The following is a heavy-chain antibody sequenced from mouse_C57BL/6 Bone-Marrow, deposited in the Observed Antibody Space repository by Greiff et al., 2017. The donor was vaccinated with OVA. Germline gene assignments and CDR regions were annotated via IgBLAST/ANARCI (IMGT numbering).Heavy chain of an antibody. D-gene: IGHD1-1*01. CDR3: ARGKVEDAMDY. Sequence: VKLQESGAELVRPGASVKLSCKASGYTFTDYYINWVKQRPGQGLEWIARIYPGSGNTYYNEKFKGKATLTAEKSSSTAYMQLSSLTSEDSAVYFCARGKVEDAMDYWGQGTSVTVSS. CDR2: IYPGSGNT. J-gene: IGHJ4*01. V-gene: IGHV1-76*01. CDR1: GYTFTDYY.